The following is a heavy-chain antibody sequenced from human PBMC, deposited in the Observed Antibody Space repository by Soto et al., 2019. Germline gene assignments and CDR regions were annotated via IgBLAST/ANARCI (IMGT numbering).Heavy chain of an antibody. V-gene: IGHV4-30-2*02. D-gene: IGHD4-4*01. J-gene: IGHJ6*02. Sequence: SETLSLTCAVYGGSFSGGYSWSWIRQPPGKGLEWIGSIYHSGTTYSNPSLRSRVTISVDTSKNQLSLKLTSVTAADTAVYYCASTTVGGYGMDVWGQGTTVTVSS. CDR3: ASTTVGGYGMDV. CDR2: IYHSGTT. CDR1: GGSFSGGYS.